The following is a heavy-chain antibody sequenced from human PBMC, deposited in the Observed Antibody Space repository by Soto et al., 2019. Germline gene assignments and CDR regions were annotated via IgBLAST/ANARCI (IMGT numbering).Heavy chain of an antibody. D-gene: IGHD4-17*01. Sequence: ASVKVSCKASGYTFTSYAMHWVLQAPGQRLEWMGWINAGNGNTKYSQKFQGRVTLTRDTSASTAYMELISLRSEDTAVYYCARESVYYGDHELNYFDYWGQGTLVTVSS. CDR1: GYTFTSYA. CDR3: ARESVYYGDHELNYFDY. CDR2: INAGNGNT. J-gene: IGHJ4*02. V-gene: IGHV1-3*01.